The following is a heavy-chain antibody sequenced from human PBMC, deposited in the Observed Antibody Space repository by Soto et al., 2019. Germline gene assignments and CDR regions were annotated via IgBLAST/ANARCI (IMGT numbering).Heavy chain of an antibody. CDR3: ARGLNCTNGVCYLIFGYYYYMDV. CDR1: GYTFTSYD. CDR2: MNPNSGNT. V-gene: IGHV1-8*01. D-gene: IGHD2-8*01. J-gene: IGHJ6*03. Sequence: ASVKVSCKASGYTFTSYDINWVRQATGQGLEWMGWMNPNSGNTGYAQKFQGRVTMTRNTSISTAYMELSSLRSEDTAVYYCARGLNCTNGVCYLIFGYYYYMDVWGKGTTVTVSS.